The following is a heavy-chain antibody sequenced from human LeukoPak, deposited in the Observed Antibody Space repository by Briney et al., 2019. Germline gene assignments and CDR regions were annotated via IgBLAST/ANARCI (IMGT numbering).Heavy chain of an antibody. V-gene: IGHV4-39*01. J-gene: IGHJ4*02. D-gene: IGHD3-10*01. CDR2: IYYSGST. Sequence: PSETLSLTCTVSGDSISSSSYYWGWIRQPPGKGLEWIGDIYYSGSTYYNPSLRSRLTISLDTSKNQFSLTLSSVTAADTAVYYCAAMVRGGLFYFDYWGQGTPGHRLL. CDR1: GDSISSSSYY. CDR3: AAMVRGGLFYFDY.